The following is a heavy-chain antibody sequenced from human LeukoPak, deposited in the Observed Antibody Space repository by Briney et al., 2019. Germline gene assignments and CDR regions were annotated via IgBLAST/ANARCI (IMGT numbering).Heavy chain of an antibody. J-gene: IGHJ5*02. CDR3: AGSEDSALFDP. D-gene: IGHD1-26*01. V-gene: IGHV4-59*01. CDR1: GVSFDSISTYY. Sequence: PSETLSLTCTVSGVSFDSISTYYWSWIRQPPGKGLEWIGYIYYSGSTYYHPSLKSRVTILVDTSKNQFSLKLTSVTAADTAVYYCAGSEDSALFDPWGQGTLVTVSS. CDR2: IYYSGST.